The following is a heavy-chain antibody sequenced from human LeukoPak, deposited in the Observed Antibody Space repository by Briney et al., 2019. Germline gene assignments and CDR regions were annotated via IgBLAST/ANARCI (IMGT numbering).Heavy chain of an antibody. CDR3: ARKPRGYSYGYLDY. CDR2: INHSGST. J-gene: IGHJ4*02. D-gene: IGHD5-18*01. Sequence: PSETLSLTCAVYGGSFSGYYWSWIRQPPGKGLEWIGEINHSGSTNYNPSLKSRVTISVDTSKNQFSLKLSSVTAADTAVYYCARKPRGYSYGYLDYWGQGTLVTVSS. CDR1: GGSFSGYY. V-gene: IGHV4-34*01.